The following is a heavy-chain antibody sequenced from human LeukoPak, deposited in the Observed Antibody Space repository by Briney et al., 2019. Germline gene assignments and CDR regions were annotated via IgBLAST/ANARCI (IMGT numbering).Heavy chain of an antibody. Sequence: SGTLSLTCTVYGDSINSLDLWSWVRQPPGKGVEWIGEMYLGGTTNSNPSVKSRVTISIDKSKNQFFLNLSSVTAADTAVYYGAGLVRRYSSGLYYYYFDYWGQGTLVTVSS. V-gene: IGHV4-4*02. CDR2: MYLGGTT. J-gene: IGHJ4*02. CDR1: GDSINSLDL. D-gene: IGHD3-22*01. CDR3: AGLVRRYSSGLYYYYFDY.